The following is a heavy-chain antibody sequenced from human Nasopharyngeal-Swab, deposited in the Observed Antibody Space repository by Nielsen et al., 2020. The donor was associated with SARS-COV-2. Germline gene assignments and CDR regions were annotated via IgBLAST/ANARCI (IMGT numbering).Heavy chain of an antibody. D-gene: IGHD6-13*01. CDR3: AREAVESSSWYYGMDV. J-gene: IGHJ6*02. V-gene: IGHV3-13*01. CDR2: IGTAGDT. CDR1: GFTFSSYW. Sequence: GGSLRLSCAASGFTFSSYWMHWVRQATGKGLEWVSAIGTAGDTYYPGSVKGRFTISRENAKNSLYLQMNSLRAGDTAVYYCAREAVESSSWYYGMDVWGQGTTVTVSS.